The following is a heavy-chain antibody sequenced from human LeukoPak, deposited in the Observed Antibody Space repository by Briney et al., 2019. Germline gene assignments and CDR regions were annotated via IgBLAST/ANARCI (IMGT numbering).Heavy chain of an antibody. D-gene: IGHD6-13*01. J-gene: IGHJ3*02. Sequence: GGSLSLSCAASGFTFSSYAMSWVRQAQGKGLEWVPLISGGGGSTYYADSVKGRFTISRDNSKNTLYLQMNSLRAEDTAVYYCAKELDSSSWYPSSDAFDIWGQGTMVTVSS. V-gene: IGHV3-23*01. CDR1: GFTFSSYA. CDR3: AKELDSSSWYPSSDAFDI. CDR2: ISGGGGST.